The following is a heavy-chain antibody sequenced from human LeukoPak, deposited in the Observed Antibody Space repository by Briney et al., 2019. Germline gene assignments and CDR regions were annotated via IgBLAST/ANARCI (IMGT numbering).Heavy chain of an antibody. V-gene: IGHV3-30*03. CDR1: GFTFSSYS. D-gene: IGHD2-2*01. Sequence: PGGSLRLSCAASGFTFSSYSMNWVRQAPGKGLEWVAVISYDGSNKYYADSVKGRFTISRDNSKNTLYLQMDSLRAKDTAVYYCARDGCSSTSCYESLGAFDIWGQGTMVTVSS. CDR2: ISYDGSNK. CDR3: ARDGCSSTSCYESLGAFDI. J-gene: IGHJ3*02.